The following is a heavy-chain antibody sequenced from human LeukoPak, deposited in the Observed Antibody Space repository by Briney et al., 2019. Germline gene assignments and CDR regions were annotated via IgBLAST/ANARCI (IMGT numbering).Heavy chain of an antibody. CDR2: ISWDGGST. D-gene: IGHD3-22*01. V-gene: IGHV3-43D*03. CDR3: AKLADSRHQIHDAFDI. Sequence: PGGSLRLSCAASGFTFDDYAMHWVRQAPGKGLEWVSLISWDGGSTYYADSVKGRFTISRDNSKNSLYLQMNSLRAEDTALYYCAKLADSRHQIHDAFDIWGQGTMVTVSS. J-gene: IGHJ3*02. CDR1: GFTFDDYA.